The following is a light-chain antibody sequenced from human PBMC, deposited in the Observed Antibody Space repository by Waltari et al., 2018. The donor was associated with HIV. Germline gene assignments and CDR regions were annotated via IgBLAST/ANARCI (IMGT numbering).Light chain of an antibody. Sequence: EIVLTQSPGTLSLSPGERATLSCRASQSVSSSYLAWYQQKPGQAPRLLIYGAASRATGIPDRCRGSGSGTDFTLTISRLEPEDFAVYDCQQYGSSPYTFGQGTKLEIK. V-gene: IGKV3-20*01. J-gene: IGKJ2*01. CDR2: GAA. CDR3: QQYGSSPYT. CDR1: QSVSSSY.